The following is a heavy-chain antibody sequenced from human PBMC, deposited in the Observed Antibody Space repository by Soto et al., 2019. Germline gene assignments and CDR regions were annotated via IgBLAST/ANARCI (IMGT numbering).Heavy chain of an antibody. CDR3: ARHGCRHGYNYVDY. Sequence: QVQLQESGPGLVKPSETLSLTCTVSRGSIISYYWSWIRQPPGRGLEWSGCIYYSGSTNYNPTPKCRVTIQVETSKNQYSLKMSAVTAADTAVYYCARHGCRHGYNYVDYWGQGTLVTVSS. V-gene: IGHV4-59*08. J-gene: IGHJ4*02. CDR2: IYYSGST. CDR1: RGSIISYY. D-gene: IGHD5-12*01.